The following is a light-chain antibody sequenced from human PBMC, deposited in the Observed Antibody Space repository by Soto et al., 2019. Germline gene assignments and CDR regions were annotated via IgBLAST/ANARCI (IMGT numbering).Light chain of an antibody. CDR2: GAS. CDR1: QDIRKD. J-gene: IGKJ2*01. V-gene: IGKV1-6*01. Sequence: AIQMTQSPSSLSASVGDRVTITCRASQDIRKDLAWYQQKPGKVPQILIYGASTLQTGVASRFSGSGSATDFTLTISSRQPEDSAAYYCLQNYNYPFIFGQGTKLDIK. CDR3: LQNYNYPFI.